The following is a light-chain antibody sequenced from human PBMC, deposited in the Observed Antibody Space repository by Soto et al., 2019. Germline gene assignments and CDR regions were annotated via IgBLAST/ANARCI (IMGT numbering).Light chain of an antibody. CDR1: SSDVGGYNY. Sequence: QSALTQPASVSGSPGQSITISCTGTSSDVGGYNYVSWYQQHPGKAPKLMIYDVSNRPSGVSNRFSGSKSGNTASLTISGLQAEDDAAYYCSSDTSSSTLIFGTGTKLTVL. V-gene: IGLV2-14*01. CDR2: DVS. J-gene: IGLJ1*01. CDR3: SSDTSSSTLI.